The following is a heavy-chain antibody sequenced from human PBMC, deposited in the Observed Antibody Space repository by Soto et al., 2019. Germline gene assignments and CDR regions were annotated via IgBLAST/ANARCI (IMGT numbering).Heavy chain of an antibody. J-gene: IGHJ3*02. D-gene: IGHD3-22*01. V-gene: IGHV5-10-1*01. CDR2: IDPSDSYT. CDR3: ARHGRYYDSSGYYSHDAFDI. Sequence: GESLKISCKGSGYSFTSYWISWVRQMPGKGLEWMGRIDPSDSYTNYSPSFQGHVTISADKSISTSYLQWSSLKASDTAMYYCARHGRYYDSSGYYSHDAFDIWGQGTMVTVSS. CDR1: GYSFTSYW.